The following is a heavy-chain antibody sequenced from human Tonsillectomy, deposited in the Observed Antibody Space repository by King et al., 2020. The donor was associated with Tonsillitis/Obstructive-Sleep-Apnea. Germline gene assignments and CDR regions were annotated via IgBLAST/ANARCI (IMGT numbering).Heavy chain of an antibody. Sequence: QLVQSGGGVVQPGGSPRLSCAASGFTFDDYAIHWVRPAPGKGLEWVSLISGDGGSTFYAYSVKGRFTISRDNSKNSLYLQMNSRRTEDAALYYCAKDNIDSGGYYVGEWGQGTLVTVSS. J-gene: IGHJ4*02. CDR1: GFTFDDYA. V-gene: IGHV3-43*02. CDR2: ISGDGGST. D-gene: IGHD3-22*01. CDR3: AKDNIDSGGYYVGE.